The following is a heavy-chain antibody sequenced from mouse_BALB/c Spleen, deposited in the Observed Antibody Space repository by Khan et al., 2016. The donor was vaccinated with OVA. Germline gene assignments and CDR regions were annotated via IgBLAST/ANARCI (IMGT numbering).Heavy chain of an antibody. CDR1: GYSITSDYA. Sequence: VQLKESGPGLVKPSQSLSLTCTVTGYSITSDYAWNWIRQFPGNKLEWMGYITYSGNTNYNPSLKSRISITRDTSNNQFFLQLNSVTNEDTATYDCARVYGGDFDYWGQGTTLTVSS. CDR2: ITYSGNT. J-gene: IGHJ2*01. D-gene: IGHD1-1*01. V-gene: IGHV3-2*02. CDR3: ARVYGGDFDY.